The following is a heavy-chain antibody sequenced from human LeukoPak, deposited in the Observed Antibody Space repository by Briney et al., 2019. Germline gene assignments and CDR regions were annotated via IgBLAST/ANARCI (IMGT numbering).Heavy chain of an antibody. CDR2: IYTSGST. D-gene: IGHD1-26*01. CDR3: ATSGPYYYYYYMDV. J-gene: IGHJ6*03. CDR1: GGSISSGSYY. V-gene: IGHV4-61*02. Sequence: PSQTLSLTCTVSGGSISSGSYYSSWIRQPAGKGLEWIGRIYTSGSTNYKPSLKSRVTISVDTSKNQISLKLISVTAADTAVYYCATSGPYYYYYYMDVWGKGTTVTVSS.